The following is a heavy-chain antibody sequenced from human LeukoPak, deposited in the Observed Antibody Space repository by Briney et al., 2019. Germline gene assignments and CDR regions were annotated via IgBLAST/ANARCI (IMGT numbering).Heavy chain of an antibody. J-gene: IGHJ4*02. Sequence: PSETLSLTCAVYGGSFSGYYWSWIRQPPGKGLEWIGEMNHSGSTNYNASLKRRVTISVDTSKNQFSLKLSSVTAADTAVYYCARRPQYSGYGPLDYWGQGTLVTVYS. CDR1: GGSFSGYY. D-gene: IGHD5-12*01. CDR3: ARRPQYSGYGPLDY. V-gene: IGHV4-34*01. CDR2: MNHSGST.